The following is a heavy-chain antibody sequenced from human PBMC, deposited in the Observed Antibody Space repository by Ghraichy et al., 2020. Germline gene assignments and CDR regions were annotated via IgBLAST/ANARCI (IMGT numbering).Heavy chain of an antibody. CDR3: ARRVVNATTFFLDY. CDR1: GYSFTNYW. V-gene: IGHV5-51*01. CDR2: IYPGDSDI. J-gene: IGHJ4*02. Sequence: GGSLRLSCKGSGYSFTNYWIGWVRQMPGKGLEWMGIIYPGDSDIKYSPSFQGQVTISTSNSVSTAYLQWSSLKASDTAMYYCARRVVNATTFFLDYWGQGTLVTVSS. D-gene: IGHD1-26*01.